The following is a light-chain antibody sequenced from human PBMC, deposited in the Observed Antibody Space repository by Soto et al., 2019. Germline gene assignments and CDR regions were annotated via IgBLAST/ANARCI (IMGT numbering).Light chain of an antibody. J-gene: IGLJ2*01. CDR2: RNN. CDR3: AAWVDSLSGVV. Sequence: QSVLTQPPSASGTPGQRVTISCSGSSSNIGSNYVYWYQQLPGTAPKLLIYRNNQRPSGVPDRFSGSKSGTSASLAISGLRSEDEADYCCAAWVDSLSGVVFGGGTKLTVL. CDR1: SSNIGSNY. V-gene: IGLV1-47*01.